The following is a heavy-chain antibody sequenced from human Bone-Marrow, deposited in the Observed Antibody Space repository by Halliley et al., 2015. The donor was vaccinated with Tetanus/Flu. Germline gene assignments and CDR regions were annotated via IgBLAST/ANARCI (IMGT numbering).Heavy chain of an antibody. Sequence: SLRLSCAASGFTLSGYEMNWVRQAPGKGLEWISYISSAAVTRHYADSVKGRFTISRDNSNNALYLQMHSLRPEDTAVYYCARDGEPGYGTGWYDRFDLWGQGTPVPVS. D-gene: IGHD6-19*01. CDR3: ARDGEPGYGTGWYDRFDL. CDR2: ISSAAVTR. V-gene: IGHV3-48*03. CDR1: GFTLSGYE. J-gene: IGHJ3*01.